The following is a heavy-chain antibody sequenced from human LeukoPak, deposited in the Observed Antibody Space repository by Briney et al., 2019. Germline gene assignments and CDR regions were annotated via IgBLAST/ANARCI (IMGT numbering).Heavy chain of an antibody. Sequence: GGSLRLSCAASGFTFSSYSMNWIRQAPGKGLEWVSYISSSGSTIYYADSVKGRFTISRDNAKNSLYLQMNSLRAEDTAVYYCARERRTISSWYDYWGQGTLVTVSS. CDR1: GFTFSSYS. CDR3: ARERRTISSWYDY. J-gene: IGHJ4*02. D-gene: IGHD2-15*01. CDR2: ISSSGSTI. V-gene: IGHV3-48*04.